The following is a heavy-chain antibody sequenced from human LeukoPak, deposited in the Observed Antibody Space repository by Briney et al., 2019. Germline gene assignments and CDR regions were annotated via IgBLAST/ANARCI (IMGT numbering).Heavy chain of an antibody. CDR1: GFTFSTYS. CDR3: AKDWNWGFDY. D-gene: IGHD7-27*01. CDR2: ISSSSSYI. J-gene: IGHJ4*02. Sequence: PGGSLRLSCAASGFTFSTYSMNWVRQAPGKGLEWVSSISSSSSYIYYEDSVKGRFTISRDNSKNTLYLQMNSLRAEDTAVYYCAKDWNWGFDYWVQGTMVTVSS. V-gene: IGHV3-21*01.